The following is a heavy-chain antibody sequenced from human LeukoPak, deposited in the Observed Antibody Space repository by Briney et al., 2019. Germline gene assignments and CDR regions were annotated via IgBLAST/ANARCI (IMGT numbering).Heavy chain of an antibody. J-gene: IGHJ4*02. CDR2: INPNSGGT. CDR1: GYTFTGYY. V-gene: IGHV1-2*06. Sequence: ASVTVSCKASGYTFTGYYMHWVRQAPGQGLEWMGRINPNSGGTNYAQKFQGRVTMTRDTSISTAYMELSRLRSDDTAVYYCARDQSPGYYDSSGYGYWGQGTLVTVSS. D-gene: IGHD3-22*01. CDR3: ARDQSPGYYDSSGYGY.